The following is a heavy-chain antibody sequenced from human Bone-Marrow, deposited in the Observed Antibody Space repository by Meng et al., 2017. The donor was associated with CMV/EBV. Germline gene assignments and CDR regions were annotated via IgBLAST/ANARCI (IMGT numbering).Heavy chain of an antibody. CDR2: ISYDGSNK. J-gene: IGHJ4*02. V-gene: IGHV3-30-3*01. CDR3: AREGGPIAAAGTFHY. Sequence: GGSLRLSCAASGFTFSSYAMHWVRQAPGKGLEWVAVISYDGSNKYYADSVKGRFTISRDNSKNTLYLQMNSLGAEDTAVYYCAREGGPIAAAGTFHYWGQGTLVTVSS. CDR1: GFTFSSYA. D-gene: IGHD6-13*01.